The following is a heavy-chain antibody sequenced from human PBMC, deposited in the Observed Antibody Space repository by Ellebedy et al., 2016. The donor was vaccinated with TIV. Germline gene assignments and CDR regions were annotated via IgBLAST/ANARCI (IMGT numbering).Heavy chain of an antibody. CDR1: GYTFTNYY. Sequence: ASVKVSXXASGYTFTNYYMHWVRQAPGQGLEWMGIISPSGGSTSYAQKFQGRVTMTRDTSTSTVSMELSSLRSEDTAVYYCARGRGGEELRTWFDYWGQGTLVTVSS. D-gene: IGHD1-7*01. J-gene: IGHJ4*02. V-gene: IGHV1-46*01. CDR2: ISPSGGST. CDR3: ARGRGGEELRTWFDY.